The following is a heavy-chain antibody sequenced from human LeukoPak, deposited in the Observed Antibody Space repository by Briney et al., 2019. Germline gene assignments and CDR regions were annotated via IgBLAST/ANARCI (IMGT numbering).Heavy chain of an antibody. D-gene: IGHD3-9*01. CDR1: GFTFSSYA. V-gene: IGHV3-23*01. Sequence: PGGSLRLSCAASGFTFSSYAMSWVRQAPGKGLEWVSAISGSGGSTYYADSVKGRFTISRDNSKNTLYLQMNSLRAEDTAVYYCAKDPGGLRYFDWLPQRFQHWGQGTLVTVSS. J-gene: IGHJ1*01. CDR3: AKDPGGLRYFDWLPQRFQH. CDR2: ISGSGGST.